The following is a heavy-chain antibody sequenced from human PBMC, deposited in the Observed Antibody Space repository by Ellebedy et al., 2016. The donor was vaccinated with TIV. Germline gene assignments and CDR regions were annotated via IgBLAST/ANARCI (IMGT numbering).Heavy chain of an antibody. CDR2: INHSGST. V-gene: IGHV4-34*01. D-gene: IGHD5-24*01. Sequence: SETLSLXXAVYGGSFSGYYWSWIRQPPGKGLEWIGEINHSGSTNYNPSLKSRVTISVDTSKNQFSLKLSSVTAADTAVYYCARHPRWLQLLGYYYGMDVWGQGTTVTVSS. CDR3: ARHPRWLQLLGYYYGMDV. J-gene: IGHJ6*02. CDR1: GGSFSGYY.